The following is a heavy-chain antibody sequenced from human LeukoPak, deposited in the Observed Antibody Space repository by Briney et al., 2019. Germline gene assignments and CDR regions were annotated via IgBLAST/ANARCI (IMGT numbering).Heavy chain of an antibody. Sequence: GGSLRLSCAASGFTFSGSAMHWVRQAPGKGLEYVSAISSNGGSTYYANSVKGRFTISRDNSKSSLYLQMGSLRPEDMAVYYCAREAFGMGAKYFDYWGQGTLVTVSS. CDR2: ISSNGGST. CDR3: AREAFGMGAKYFDY. J-gene: IGHJ4*02. V-gene: IGHV3-64*01. D-gene: IGHD1-26*01. CDR1: GFTFSGSA.